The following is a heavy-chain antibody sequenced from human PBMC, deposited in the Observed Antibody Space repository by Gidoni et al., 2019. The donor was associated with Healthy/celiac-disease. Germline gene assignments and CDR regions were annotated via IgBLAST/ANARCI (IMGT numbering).Heavy chain of an antibody. D-gene: IGHD2-2*01. V-gene: IGHV1-2*02. Sequence: QVQLVQSGAEVKKPGASVKVSCKASGYTFTGYYMHWVRQAPGQGLEWMGWINPNSGGTNYAQKFQGRVTMTRDTSISTAYMELSRLRSDDTAVYYCARPLVLGYCSSTSCYDAFDIWGQGTMVTVSS. CDR3: ARPLVLGYCSSTSCYDAFDI. J-gene: IGHJ3*02. CDR1: GYTFTGYY. CDR2: INPNSGGT.